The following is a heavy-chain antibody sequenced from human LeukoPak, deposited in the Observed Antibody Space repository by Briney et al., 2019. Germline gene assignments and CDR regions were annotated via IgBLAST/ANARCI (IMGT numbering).Heavy chain of an antibody. CDR1: GYTFTSHY. CDR3: ARDWGYSWFGELADY. CDR2: INPSGGST. J-gene: IGHJ4*02. Sequence: ASVKVSCKASGYTFTSHYMHWVRQAPGQGLEWMGIINPSGGSTSYAQKFQGRVTMTRDTSTSTVYMELSSLRSEDTAVYYCARDWGYSWFGELADYWGQGTLVTVSS. V-gene: IGHV1-46*01. D-gene: IGHD3-10*01.